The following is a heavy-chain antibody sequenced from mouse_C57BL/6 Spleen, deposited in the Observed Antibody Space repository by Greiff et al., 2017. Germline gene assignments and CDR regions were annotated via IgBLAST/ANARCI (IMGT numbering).Heavy chain of an antibody. D-gene: IGHD2-3*01. Sequence: VQLQESGAELVRPGASVTLSCKASGYTFTDYEMHWVKQTPVHGLEWIGAIDPETGGTAYNQKFKGKAILTADKSSSTAYMELRSLTSEDSAVYYCTRKSWDDGFWYFDVWGTGTTVTVSS. CDR3: TRKSWDDGFWYFDV. V-gene: IGHV1-15*01. CDR2: IDPETGGT. CDR1: GYTFTDYE. J-gene: IGHJ1*03.